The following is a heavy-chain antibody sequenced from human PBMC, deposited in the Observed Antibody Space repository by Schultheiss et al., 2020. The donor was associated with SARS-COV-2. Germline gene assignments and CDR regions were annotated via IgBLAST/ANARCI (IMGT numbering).Heavy chain of an antibody. J-gene: IGHJ5*02. Sequence: ASVKVSCKASGYTFTGYYMHWVRQAPGQGPEWMGRIDPSGGGTNYAQKLQGRVTMTTDTSTSTAYMELRSLRSDDTAVYYCARLRSLLGVVNLINWFDPWGQGTLVTVSS. V-gene: IGHV1-2*06. D-gene: IGHD3-3*01. CDR2: IDPSGGGT. CDR3: ARLRSLLGVVNLINWFDP. CDR1: GYTFTGYY.